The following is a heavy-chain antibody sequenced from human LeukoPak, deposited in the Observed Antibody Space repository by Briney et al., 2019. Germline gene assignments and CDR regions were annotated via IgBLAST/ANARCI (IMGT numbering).Heavy chain of an antibody. V-gene: IGHV1-18*01. CDR3: ARDLLLWFGDPTYYGMDV. Sequence: SVKVSCKASGYTFTSYGISWVRQAPGQGLEWMGLISAYNGNTNYAQKLQGRVTMTTDTSTSTAYMELRSLRSDDTAVYYCARDLLLWFGDPTYYGMDVWGRGTTVTVSS. J-gene: IGHJ6*02. D-gene: IGHD3-10*01. CDR1: GYTFTSYG. CDR2: ISAYNGNT.